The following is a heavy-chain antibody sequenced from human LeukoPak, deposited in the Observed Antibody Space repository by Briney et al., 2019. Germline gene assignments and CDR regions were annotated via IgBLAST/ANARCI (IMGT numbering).Heavy chain of an antibody. CDR3: ARLRRNSDRSGYYYYYDY. V-gene: IGHV3-21*01. CDR1: GYTFSSYS. J-gene: IGHJ4*02. Sequence: GGSLRLSCAASGYTFSSYSINWVRQAPGKGLEWVSSISVGSNYIYYADSVRGRFSISRDDARNSLYLQMDSLRGDDTAVYYCARLRRNSDRSGYYYYYDYWGQGTWSPSPQ. CDR2: ISVGSNYI. D-gene: IGHD3-22*01.